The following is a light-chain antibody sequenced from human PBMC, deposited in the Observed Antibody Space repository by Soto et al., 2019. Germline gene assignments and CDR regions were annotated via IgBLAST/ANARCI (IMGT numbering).Light chain of an antibody. CDR2: DAS. J-gene: IGKJ4*01. CDR3: QQYGSSPS. Sequence: TQSPVTLSLTPEERAALSCRASQSVRSNLAWYQQKPGQAPRLLIYDASNRATGIPARFSGSGSGTDFTLTISRLEPEDFAVYYWQQYGSSPSFGGGTKVDIK. CDR1: QSVRSN. V-gene: IGKV3-20*01.